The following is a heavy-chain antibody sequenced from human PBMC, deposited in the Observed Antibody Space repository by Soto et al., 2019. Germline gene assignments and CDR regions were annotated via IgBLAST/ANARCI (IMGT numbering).Heavy chain of an antibody. CDR1: GVTLSNVW. Sequence: EVQLVESGGGLVKPGGSLRLSCAVSGVTLSNVWMNWVRQAPGKGPEWVGRIKSIPDSGTTDYAAPVKGRFTISRDDSENTLYLQMNSLKTEDTAVYYCSHGYYQYFDSWGQGTLVTVSS. J-gene: IGHJ4*02. CDR2: IKSIPDSGTT. CDR3: SHGYYQYFDS. V-gene: IGHV3-15*07. D-gene: IGHD5-18*01.